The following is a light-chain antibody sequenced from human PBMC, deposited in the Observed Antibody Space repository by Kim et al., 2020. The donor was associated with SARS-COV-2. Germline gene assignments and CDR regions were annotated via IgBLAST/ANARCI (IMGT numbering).Light chain of an antibody. V-gene: IGKV3-20*01. Sequence: LSPGEKPTLSCRAGRSSRTNDLAWYQKKPSQADRVLMKETISRATYIPDKFSGSRSETEFTLTISSMETEDSAVYFCQKGGRSPTFGQGTRLNIK. CDR2: ETI. J-gene: IGKJ1*01. CDR1: RSSRTND. CDR3: QKGGRSPT.